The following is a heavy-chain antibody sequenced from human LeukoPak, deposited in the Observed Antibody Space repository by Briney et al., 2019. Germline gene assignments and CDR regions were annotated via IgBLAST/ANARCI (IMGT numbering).Heavy chain of an antibody. J-gene: IGHJ3*02. CDR3: ARGRRSSGRHDASDI. CDR1: GGSISSYH. D-gene: IGHD6-25*01. V-gene: IGHV4-59*01. CDR2: IDYSEST. Sequence: SETLSLTCTVSGGSISSYHWNWIRQPPGKGLEWIGYIDYSESTNYNPSLKSRVTISVDTSKNQFSLKLNSVTAADTAVYYCARGRRSSGRHDASDIWGQGTLVTVSS.